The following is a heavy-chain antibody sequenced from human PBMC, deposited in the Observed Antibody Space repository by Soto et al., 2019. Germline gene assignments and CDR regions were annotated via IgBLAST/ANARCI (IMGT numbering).Heavy chain of an antibody. CDR1: GFSLSTSGVG. J-gene: IGHJ4*02. D-gene: IGHD1-7*01. Sequence: QITLKESGPTLVKPTQTLTLTCTFSGFSLSTSGVGVGWIRQPPGKALEWLVFIYWDDDKRYSPSLKSRLTIYKXTSHNXXLLTMTNMDPVDTATYYCAHRVHYSSHWNSGYFDYWGQGTLVTVSS. CDR3: AHRVHYSSHWNSGYFDY. V-gene: IGHV2-5*02. CDR2: IYWDDDK.